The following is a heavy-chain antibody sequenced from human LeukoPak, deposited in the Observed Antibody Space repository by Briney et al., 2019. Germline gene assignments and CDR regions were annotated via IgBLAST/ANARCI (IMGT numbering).Heavy chain of an antibody. CDR1: GYTFTSYY. J-gene: IGHJ4*02. CDR2: INPSGGST. CDR3: ARAKTPYSSSWYSDDY. V-gene: IGHV1-46*01. Sequence: ASVKVSCKASGYTFTSYYMHWVRQAPGQGLEWMGIINPSGGSTSYAQKLQGRVTMTTDTSTSTAYMELRSLRSDDTAVYYCARAKTPYSSSWYSDDYWGQGTLVTVSS. D-gene: IGHD6-13*01.